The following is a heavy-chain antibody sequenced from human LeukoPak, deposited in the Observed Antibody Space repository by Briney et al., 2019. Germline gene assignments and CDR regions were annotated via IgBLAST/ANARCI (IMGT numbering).Heavy chain of an antibody. D-gene: IGHD3-10*01. J-gene: IGHJ4*02. V-gene: IGHV1-2*02. Sequence: ASVKVSCKASGYTFTGYYVHWVRRAPGQGLEWMGWINPNSGGTNYAQKFQGRVTMTRDTSISTAYMELSRLRSDDTAVYYCARDRGVRGVTTALGYWGQGTLVTVSS. CDR2: INPNSGGT. CDR1: GYTFTGYY. CDR3: ARDRGVRGVTTALGY.